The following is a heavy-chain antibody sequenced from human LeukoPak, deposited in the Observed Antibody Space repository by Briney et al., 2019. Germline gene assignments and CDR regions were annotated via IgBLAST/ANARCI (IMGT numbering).Heavy chain of an antibody. CDR3: AKDRGTARSTHFDY. Sequence: PGGSLRLSCAASGFTFSSYDVHWVRQAPGKGLEWVAYVRYDGSNKYYADSVKGRFTISRDDSRNTLYLQMNSLRVEDTAVYYCAKDRGTARSTHFDYWGQGTLVTVSS. CDR1: GFTFSSYD. CDR2: VRYDGSNK. J-gene: IGHJ4*02. V-gene: IGHV3-30*02. D-gene: IGHD3-10*01.